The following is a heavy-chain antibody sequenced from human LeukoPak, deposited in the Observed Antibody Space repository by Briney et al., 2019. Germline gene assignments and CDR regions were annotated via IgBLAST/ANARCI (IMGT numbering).Heavy chain of an antibody. CDR3: ARAEWFGEALGFDP. V-gene: IGHV4-30-2*01. CDR2: IYHSGST. CDR1: GGSISSGDYY. D-gene: IGHD3-10*01. Sequence: NPSQTLSLTCTVSGGSISSGDYYWSWIRQPPGKGLEWIGYIYHSGSTYYNPSLKSRVTISVDRSKNQFSLKLCSVTAADTAVYYCARAEWFGEALGFDPWGQGTLVTVSS. J-gene: IGHJ5*02.